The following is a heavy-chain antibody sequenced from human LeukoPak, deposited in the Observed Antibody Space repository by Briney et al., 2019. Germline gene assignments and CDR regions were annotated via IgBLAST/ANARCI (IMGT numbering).Heavy chain of an antibody. CDR3: ARDITGTTGLGVDAFDI. J-gene: IGHJ3*02. D-gene: IGHD1-20*01. V-gene: IGHV1-2*04. CDR2: INPNSGGA. CDR1: GYTFTGYY. Sequence: ASVKVSCKASGYTFTGYYMHWVRQAPGQGLEWMGWINPNSGGANYAQKFQGWVTMTRDTSISTAYMELSRLRSDDTAVYYCARDITGTTGLGVDAFDIWGQGTMVTVSS.